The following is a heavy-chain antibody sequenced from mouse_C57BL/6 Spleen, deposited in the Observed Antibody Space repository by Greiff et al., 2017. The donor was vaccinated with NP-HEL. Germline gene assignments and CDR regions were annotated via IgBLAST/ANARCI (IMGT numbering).Heavy chain of an antibody. CDR1: GYSFTGYY. CDR2: IYPYNGVS. V-gene: IGHV1-31*01. D-gene: IGHD1-1*01. Sequence: SGQEWGKKGAPAPLSFNSSGYSFTGYYIHWVKQSHGNILDWIGYIYPYNGVSSYNQKFKGKATLTVDKSSSTAYMELRSLTSEDSAVYYCARTVLLYYAMDYWGQGTSVTVSS. J-gene: IGHJ4*01. CDR3: ARTVLLYYAMDY.